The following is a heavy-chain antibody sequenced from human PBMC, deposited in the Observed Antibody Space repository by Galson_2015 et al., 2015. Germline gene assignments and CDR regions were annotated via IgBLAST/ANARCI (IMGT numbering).Heavy chain of an antibody. CDR3: ARELGYCSGGSCYSALNYFDY. CDR2: ISSSSSYI. J-gene: IGHJ4*02. D-gene: IGHD2-15*01. V-gene: IGHV3-21*01. CDR1: GFTLSSYS. Sequence: SLRLSCAASGFTLSSYSMNWVRQAPGKGLEWVSSISSSSSYIYYADSVKGRFTISRDNAKNSLYLQMNSLRAEDTAVYYCARELGYCSGGSCYSALNYFDYWGQGTLVTVSS.